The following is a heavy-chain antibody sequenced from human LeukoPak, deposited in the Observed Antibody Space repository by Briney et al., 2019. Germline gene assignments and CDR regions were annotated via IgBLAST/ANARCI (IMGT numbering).Heavy chain of an antibody. CDR3: ASLSTMIDYYFDY. J-gene: IGHJ4*02. D-gene: IGHD3-22*01. CDR2: IYYGGTT. Sequence: SETLSLTCTVSGGSISSYYWSWLRQPPGKGLEWIGYIYYGGTTNCNPSLKSRVTISVDTSKNQFSLKLSSVTAADTAVYYCASLSTMIDYYFDYWGQGTLVTVSS. V-gene: IGHV4-59*01. CDR1: GGSISSYY.